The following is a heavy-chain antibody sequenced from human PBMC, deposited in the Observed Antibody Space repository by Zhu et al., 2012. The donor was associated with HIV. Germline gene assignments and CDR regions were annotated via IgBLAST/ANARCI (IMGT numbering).Heavy chain of an antibody. CDR3: ANHDYGDYYAFDI. D-gene: IGHD4-17*01. V-gene: IGHV4-38-2*02. CDR2: IHYSGST. J-gene: IGHJ3*02. CDR1: GYSISSGYY. Sequence: VQLQESGPGLVKPSETLSLTCTVSGYSISSGYYWGWIRQSPGKGLEWTGSIHYSGSTYYNPSLKSRVTMSVDTSKNQFSLKLNSVTAADTAVYYCANHDYGDYYAFDIWGQGTMVTVSS.